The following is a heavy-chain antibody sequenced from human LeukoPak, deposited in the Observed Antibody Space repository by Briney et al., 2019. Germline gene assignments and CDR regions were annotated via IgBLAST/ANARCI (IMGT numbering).Heavy chain of an antibody. J-gene: IGHJ4*02. D-gene: IGHD4-17*01. Sequence: GGSLRLSCAASGFTVSSNYMSWVRQAPGKGLEWVSVIYSGGSTYYADSVKGRFTISRDNAKNSLYLQMNSLRAEDTAAYYCARDHGDPPRYWGQGTLVTVSS. CDR3: ARDHGDPPRY. CDR1: GFTVSSNY. CDR2: IYSGGST. V-gene: IGHV3-53*01.